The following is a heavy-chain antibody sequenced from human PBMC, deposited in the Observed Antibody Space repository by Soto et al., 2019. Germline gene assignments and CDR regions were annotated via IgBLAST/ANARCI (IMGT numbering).Heavy chain of an antibody. CDR2: IIPIFGTA. V-gene: IGHV1-69*01. CDR3: ATSRHYYDSSGYYHGADY. D-gene: IGHD3-22*01. J-gene: IGHJ4*02. Sequence: QVQLVQSGAEVKKPGSSVKVSCKASGGTFSSYAISWVRQAPGQGLEWMGGIIPIFGTANYAQEFQGRVTITADESTSTAYMELSSLRSEDTAVYYCATSRHYYDSSGYYHGADYWGQGTLVTVSS. CDR1: GGTFSSYA.